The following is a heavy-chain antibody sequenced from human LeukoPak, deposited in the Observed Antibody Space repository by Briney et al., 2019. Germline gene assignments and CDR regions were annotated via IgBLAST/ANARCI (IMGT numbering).Heavy chain of an antibody. CDR3: ARTMIVVVTHDAFDI. CDR2: IYTSGST. CDR1: GGSISSGSYY. V-gene: IGHV4-61*02. D-gene: IGHD3-22*01. J-gene: IGHJ3*02. Sequence: SETLSLTCTVSGGSISSGSYYWSWIRQPAGKGLEWIGRIYTSGSTNYNPSLKSRVTISVDTSKNQFSLKLSSVTAADTAVYYCARTMIVVVTHDAFDIWGQGTMVTVSS.